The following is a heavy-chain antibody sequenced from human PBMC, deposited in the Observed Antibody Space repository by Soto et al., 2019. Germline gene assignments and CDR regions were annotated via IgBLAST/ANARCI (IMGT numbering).Heavy chain of an antibody. Sequence: DVRLAESGGGLVQPGGSLRLSCTTSGFRFASFAMTWVRQAPGKGLEWVATISGSDGKTYYADSVKGRFSISSDTSRNTLYLQMNSLRADDTAIYYCAKWSYLDYWGQGTRVTVSS. V-gene: IGHV3-23*04. D-gene: IGHD3-3*01. CDR3: AKWSYLDY. CDR2: ISGSDGKT. J-gene: IGHJ4*02. CDR1: GFRFASFA.